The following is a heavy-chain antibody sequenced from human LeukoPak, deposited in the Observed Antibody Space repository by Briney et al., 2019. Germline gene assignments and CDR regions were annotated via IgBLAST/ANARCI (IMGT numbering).Heavy chain of an antibody. CDR1: GFTFSSYA. Sequence: GGSLRLSCAASGFTFSSYAMHWVRQAPGKGLEWVAVISYDGSNKYYADSVKGRFTISRDNSKNTLYLQMNSLRAEDTAVYYCARDFMYSSGWPENDYYYYGMDVWGQGTTVTVSS. V-gene: IGHV3-30-3*01. CDR2: ISYDGSNK. CDR3: ARDFMYSSGWPENDYYYYGMDV. D-gene: IGHD6-19*01. J-gene: IGHJ6*02.